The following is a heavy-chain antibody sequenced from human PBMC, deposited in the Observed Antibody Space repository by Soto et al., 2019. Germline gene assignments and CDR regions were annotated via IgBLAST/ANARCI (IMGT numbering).Heavy chain of an antibody. V-gene: IGHV1-8*01. CDR1: GYTFTSYD. J-gene: IGHJ4*02. CDR3: ALMTGYREDTYFDY. D-gene: IGHD3-9*01. Sequence: GASVKVSCKAPGYTFTSYDIYWVRQSTGQGLEWMGWMNPNSGNTGYAQKFQGRVTMTRNTSISTAYMELSSLRSEDTAVYYCALMTGYREDTYFDYWGQGTLVTVSS. CDR2: MNPNSGNT.